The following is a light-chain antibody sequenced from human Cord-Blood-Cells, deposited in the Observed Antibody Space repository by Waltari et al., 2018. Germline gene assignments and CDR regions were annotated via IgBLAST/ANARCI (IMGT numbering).Light chain of an antibody. CDR1: SSNIGAGYD. V-gene: IGLV1-40*01. CDR3: QSYDSSLSGSV. CDR2: GNS. J-gene: IGLJ3*02. Sequence: QSVLTQPPSVSGAPGQRVTIPCTGSSSNIGAGYDGTWYQQLPGTAPKLLIYGNSNRPSGVPDRFSGSKSGTSASLAITGLQAEDEADYYCQSYDSSLSGSVFGGGTKLTVL.